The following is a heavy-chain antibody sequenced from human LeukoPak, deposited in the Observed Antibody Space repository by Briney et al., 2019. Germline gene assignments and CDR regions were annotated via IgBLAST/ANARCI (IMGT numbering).Heavy chain of an antibody. CDR1: GYTFTGYY. CDR3: ASKDRSGWYGEGIFDY. Sequence: EASVKVSCKASGYTFTGYYMHWVRQAPGQGLEWMGWINPNSGGTNYAQKFQGRVTMTRDTSISTAYMELSRLRSDDTAVYYCASKDRSGWYGEGIFDYWGQGTLVTVSS. V-gene: IGHV1-2*02. J-gene: IGHJ4*02. CDR2: INPNSGGT. D-gene: IGHD6-19*01.